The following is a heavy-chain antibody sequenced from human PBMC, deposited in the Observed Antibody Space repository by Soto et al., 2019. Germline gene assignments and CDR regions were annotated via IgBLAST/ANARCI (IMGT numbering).Heavy chain of an antibody. CDR2: IIPIFGKP. J-gene: IGHJ4*02. Sequence: QVQLVQSGAEVKKPGSSVKVSYMASGGTFSRYAISWVRQAPGQGLEWLGWIIPIFGKPNYAQKFQRRVRVTADELTNTAYMELSSLRSEDTAVYYCARGRRDNDILTGYPELVYWGQGTLVTVSS. CDR1: GGTFSRYA. D-gene: IGHD3-9*01. V-gene: IGHV1-69*01. CDR3: ARGRRDNDILTGYPELVY.